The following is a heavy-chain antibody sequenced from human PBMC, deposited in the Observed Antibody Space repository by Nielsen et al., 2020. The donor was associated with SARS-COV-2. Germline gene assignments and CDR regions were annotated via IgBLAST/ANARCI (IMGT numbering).Heavy chain of an antibody. D-gene: IGHD3/OR15-3a*01. Sequence: SEILSLTCAVYGGSFSGYYWSWIRQPPGKGLEWIGEINHSGSTNYNPSLKSRVTISVDTSKNQFSLKMSSVTAADTAVYYCARESGLDTTDNWGQGVLVTVSS. V-gene: IGHV4-34*01. CDR2: INHSGST. CDR3: ARESGLDTTDN. CDR1: GGSFSGYY. J-gene: IGHJ4*02.